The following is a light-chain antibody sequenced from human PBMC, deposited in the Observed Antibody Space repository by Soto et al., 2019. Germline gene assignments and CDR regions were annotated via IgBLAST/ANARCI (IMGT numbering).Light chain of an antibody. CDR1: QTISRN. V-gene: IGKV1-39*01. CDR3: HQSDSIPIT. Sequence: DIQMTQSPSSLSASVGDRVTIPCRASQTISRNLNWYQQKPGKAPKLLIYAASSLQSGVPSRFSGSGSGTDFTLAISSLQPEDFATYYCHQSDSIPITFGPGTRLEIK. J-gene: IGKJ5*01. CDR2: AAS.